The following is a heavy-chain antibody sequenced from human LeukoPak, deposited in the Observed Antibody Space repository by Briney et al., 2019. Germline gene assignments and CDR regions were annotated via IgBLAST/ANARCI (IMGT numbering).Heavy chain of an antibody. V-gene: IGHV1-69*04. CDR2: IIPILGIA. Sequence: PSVKVSCTASGGTFSTYAISWVRQAPGQGLEWMGRIIPILGIANYAQKFQGRVTITADKSTSTAYMELSSLRSEDTAVYYCARDRATVTERYFDYWGQGTLVTVSS. D-gene: IGHD4-17*01. CDR1: GGTFSTYA. CDR3: ARDRATVTERYFDY. J-gene: IGHJ4*02.